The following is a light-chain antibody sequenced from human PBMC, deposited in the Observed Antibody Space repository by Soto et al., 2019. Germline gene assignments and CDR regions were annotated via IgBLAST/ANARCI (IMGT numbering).Light chain of an antibody. Sequence: EIVLTQSPGTLSLSPGERVTLSCRASQSVSSSYFAWYQQKPGQAPRLLIYGASSRATGIPDRFSGSGSGTDFTLTISRLEPEDFAVYYCQQYGGSLQTFGQGTKVEI. CDR3: QQYGGSLQT. J-gene: IGKJ1*01. CDR2: GAS. V-gene: IGKV3-20*01. CDR1: QSVSSSY.